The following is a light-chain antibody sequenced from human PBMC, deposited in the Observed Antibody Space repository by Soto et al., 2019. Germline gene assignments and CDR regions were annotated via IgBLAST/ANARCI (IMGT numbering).Light chain of an antibody. J-gene: IGLJ1*01. CDR3: SSWDDNLDAVV. CDR1: SSNIGSNT. V-gene: IGLV1-44*01. Sequence: QSVLTQPPSASRTPGQRVTISCSGSSSNIGSNTANWYQQLPGTAPKLLIYTNDQRPSGVPDRFSGSRSGTSASLAISGLQFEDEADYHCSSWDDNLDAVVFGAGTKVTVL. CDR2: TND.